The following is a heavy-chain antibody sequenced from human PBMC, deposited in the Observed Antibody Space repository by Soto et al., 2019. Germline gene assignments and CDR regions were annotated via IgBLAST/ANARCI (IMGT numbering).Heavy chain of an antibody. D-gene: IGHD3-3*01. CDR2: ISYDGSNK. V-gene: IGHV3-30*03. CDR1: GFTFSSYG. CDR3: ARVSPSRRITIFGVVIPPDL. Sequence: PGGSLRLSCAASGFTFSSYGMHWVRQAPGKGLEWVADISYDGSNKYYADSVKGRFTISRDNAKNTLYLQMNSLRAEDTAVYYCARVSPSRRITIFGVVIPPDLWGQGTMVTVSS. J-gene: IGHJ3*01.